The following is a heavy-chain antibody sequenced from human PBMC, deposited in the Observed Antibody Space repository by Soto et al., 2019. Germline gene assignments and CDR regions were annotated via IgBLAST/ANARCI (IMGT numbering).Heavy chain of an antibody. V-gene: IGHV3-13*01. J-gene: IGHJ4*02. D-gene: IGHD4-17*01. CDR3: TRGNYGETDY. CDR2: INTAGDT. CDR1: GFNFSGYD. Sequence: GGSPRLSCTASGFNFSGYDMHWVRQPTGKGLEWLSGINTAGDTYYPDSVKGRFTISRENAKNSLYLQMNSLRAGDTAVYFCTRGNYGETDYWGQGTLVTVSS.